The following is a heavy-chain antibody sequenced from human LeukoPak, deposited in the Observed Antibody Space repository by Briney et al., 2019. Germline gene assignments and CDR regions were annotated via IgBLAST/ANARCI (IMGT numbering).Heavy chain of an antibody. V-gene: IGHV5-51*04. CDR1: GYSFTSYW. CDR2: IYPGDSDT. D-gene: IGHD3-10*02. CDR3: ARYGDLYSEGSDY. Sequence: GESLKISCKGSGYSFTSYWIGWVRQMPGKGLEWMGIIYPGDSDTRYSPSFQGQVTISADKPISTAYLQWSSLKASDTAMYYCARYGDLYSEGSDYWGQGTLVTVSS. J-gene: IGHJ4*02.